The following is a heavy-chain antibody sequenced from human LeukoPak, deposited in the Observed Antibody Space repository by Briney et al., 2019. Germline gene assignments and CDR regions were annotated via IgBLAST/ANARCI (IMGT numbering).Heavy chain of an antibody. CDR3: ARVAYYRVTADQITDGFDV. J-gene: IGHJ3*01. CDR2: LYSDGAT. V-gene: IGHV3-66*01. D-gene: IGHD2-21*02. Sequence: GGSLRLSCAASGFTVSSYYMNWVRQAPGKGLQWVSILYSDGATYYADSVKGRFTISRDNSRSTLYLQMNSLRAEDTAVYFCARVAYYRVTADQITDGFDVWGHGTVVTVSS. CDR1: GFTVSSYY.